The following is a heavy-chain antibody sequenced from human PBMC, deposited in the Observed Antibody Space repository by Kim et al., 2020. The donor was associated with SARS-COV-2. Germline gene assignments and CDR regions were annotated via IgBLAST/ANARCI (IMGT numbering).Heavy chain of an antibody. D-gene: IGHD2-15*01. CDR1: GYTFTSYG. J-gene: IGHJ6*02. V-gene: IGHV1-18*01. CDR2: ISAYNGNT. Sequence: ASVKVSCKASGYTFTSYGISWVRQAPGQGLEWMGWISAYNGNTNYAQKLQGRVTMTTDTSTSTAYMELRSLRSDDTAVYYCARDTGYCSGGSCYSPYYYGMDVWGQGTTVTVSS. CDR3: ARDTGYCSGGSCYSPYYYGMDV.